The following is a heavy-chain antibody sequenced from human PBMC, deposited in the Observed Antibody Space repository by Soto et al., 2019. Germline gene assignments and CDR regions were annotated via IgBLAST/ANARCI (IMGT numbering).Heavy chain of an antibody. V-gene: IGHV1-69*12. CDR3: AQTLGLAVAGPGRFDL. Sequence: QVQLVQSGAEVKKYGSSVKVSCKASGGTFSRYAISWVRQAPGQGLEWMGGSTPMFGTANYAQKFQGRVTITADEPTSTSYMELSSLGSDDTAVYYCAQTLGLAVAGPGRFDLWGRGTLVTVSS. CDR1: GGTFSRYA. CDR2: STPMFGTA. J-gene: IGHJ2*01. D-gene: IGHD6-19*01.